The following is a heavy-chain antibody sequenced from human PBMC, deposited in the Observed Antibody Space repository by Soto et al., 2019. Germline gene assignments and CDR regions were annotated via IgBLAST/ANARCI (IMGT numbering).Heavy chain of an antibody. CDR1: GFTFSSYG. D-gene: IGHD4-17*01. Sequence: GSLRLSCAASGFTFSSYGMHWVRQAPGKGLEWVAVIWYDGSNKYYADSVKGRFTISRDNSKNTLYLQMNSLRAEDTAVYYCARDHGHYVFDYWGQGTLVTVSS. J-gene: IGHJ4*02. CDR3: ARDHGHYVFDY. CDR2: IWYDGSNK. V-gene: IGHV3-33*01.